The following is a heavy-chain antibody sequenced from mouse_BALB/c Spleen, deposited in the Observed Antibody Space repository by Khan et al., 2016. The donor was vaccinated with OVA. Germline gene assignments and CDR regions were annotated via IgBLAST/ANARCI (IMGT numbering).Heavy chain of an antibody. CDR2: INSNGGST. V-gene: IGHV5-6-3*01. CDR3: ARMARTIN. J-gene: IGHJ2*01. CDR1: GFTFSSYG. Sequence: LVESGGGLVQPGGSLKLSCAASGFTFSSYGMSWVRQTPDKRLELVATINSNGGSTYYPDSVKDRFTISRDNAKNTLYLQMSSLKSEDTAMYYCARMARTINWGQGTTLTVSS.